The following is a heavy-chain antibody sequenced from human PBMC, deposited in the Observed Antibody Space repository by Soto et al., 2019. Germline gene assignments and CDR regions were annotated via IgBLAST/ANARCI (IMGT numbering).Heavy chain of an antibody. CDR3: ARRSYYYDSSGLKNAFDT. V-gene: IGHV5-51*01. CDR1: GYSFTSYW. J-gene: IGHJ3*02. Sequence: GESLKISCKGSGYSFTSYWIGWVRQMPGKGLEWMGIIYPGDSDTRYSPSFQGQVTISADKSISTAYLQWSSLKASDTAMYYCARRSYYYDSSGLKNAFDTWGQGTMVTVSS. CDR2: IYPGDSDT. D-gene: IGHD3-22*01.